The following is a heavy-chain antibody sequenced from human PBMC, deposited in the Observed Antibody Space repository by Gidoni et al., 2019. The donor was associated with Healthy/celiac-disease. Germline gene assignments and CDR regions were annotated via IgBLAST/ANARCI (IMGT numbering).Heavy chain of an antibody. J-gene: IGHJ4*02. Sequence: QVQLVQSGAEVKKPGASVKVSCKASGYTFTSYAMHWVRQAPGQRLEWMGWINAGNGNTKYSQKFQGRVTITRDTSASTAYMELSSLRSEDTAVYYCARGSGYCSGGSCSYYFDYWGQGTLVTVSS. CDR3: ARGSGYCSGGSCSYYFDY. V-gene: IGHV1-3*01. CDR2: INAGNGNT. D-gene: IGHD2-15*01. CDR1: GYTFTSYA.